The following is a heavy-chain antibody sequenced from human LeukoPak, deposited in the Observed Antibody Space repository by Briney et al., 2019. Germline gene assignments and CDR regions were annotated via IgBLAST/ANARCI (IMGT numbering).Heavy chain of an antibody. V-gene: IGHV3-23*01. Sequence: GGSLRLSCTVSGFTVSSNSMSWVRQAPGKGLEWVSAISGSGGSTYYADSVKGRFTISRDNSKNTLYLQMNSLRAEDTAVYYCAKSGILWFGELSFLDYWGQGTLVTVSS. CDR2: ISGSGGST. D-gene: IGHD3-10*01. CDR1: GFTVSSNS. J-gene: IGHJ4*02. CDR3: AKSGILWFGELSFLDY.